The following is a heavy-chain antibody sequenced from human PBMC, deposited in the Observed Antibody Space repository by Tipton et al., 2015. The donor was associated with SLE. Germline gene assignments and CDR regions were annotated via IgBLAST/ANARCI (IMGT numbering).Heavy chain of an antibody. V-gene: IGHV4-38-2*02. CDR3: AREFLNPVTTVHYYFDL. D-gene: IGHD4-11*01. CDR1: GYSISSGYY. Sequence: TLSLTCTVSGYSISSGYYWGWIRQPPEKGLEWIGSIYTNENTNYNPSLKSRVTMSVDTSKNHFSLKLISVTAADTAVYYCAREFLNPVTTVHYYFDLWGRGTLVTVSS. J-gene: IGHJ2*01. CDR2: IYTNENT.